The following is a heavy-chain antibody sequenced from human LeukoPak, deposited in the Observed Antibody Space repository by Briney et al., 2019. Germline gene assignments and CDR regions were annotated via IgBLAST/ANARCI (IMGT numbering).Heavy chain of an antibody. D-gene: IGHD6-13*01. CDR1: GGSIRSYY. CDR2: FYTSESS. CDR3: AKGYSSSWYSSDYYYMDV. V-gene: IGHV4-4*07. Sequence: SETLSLTCSVSGGSIRSYYWSWIRQPAGKGLEWIGRFYTSESSNYNPSLKSRVTMSVDTSKNQFSLKLSSVTAADTAVYYCAKGYSSSWYSSDYYYMDVWGKGTTVTVSS. J-gene: IGHJ6*03.